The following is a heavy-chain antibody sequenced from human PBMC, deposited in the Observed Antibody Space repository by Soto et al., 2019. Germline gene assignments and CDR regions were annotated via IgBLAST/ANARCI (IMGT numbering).Heavy chain of an antibody. D-gene: IGHD3-10*01. CDR1: GGSIRSSNYY. CDR3: ARHDSYGFDY. V-gene: IGHV4-39*01. J-gene: IGHJ4*02. CDR2: ISEGGRT. Sequence: SETLSLTCSVSGGSIRSSNYYWGWIRQSPGEGLEWIGSISEGGRTHYNPSLQSRVTISVGTSKNYFSLKLNSVTAADTAVFYCARHDSYGFDYWGQGTRVTVSS.